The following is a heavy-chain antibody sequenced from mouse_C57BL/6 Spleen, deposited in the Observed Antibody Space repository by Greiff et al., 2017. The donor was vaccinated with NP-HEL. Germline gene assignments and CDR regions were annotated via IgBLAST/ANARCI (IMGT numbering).Heavy chain of an antibody. J-gene: IGHJ4*01. CDR3: ARIYYDYDDGYYYAMDY. V-gene: IGHV1-22*01. CDR2: INPNNGGT. Sequence: EVQLQQSGPELVKPGASVKMSCKASGYTFTDYNMHWVKQSHGKSLEWIGYINPNNGGTSYNQKFKGKATLTVNKSYSTAYLELRSLTSEDSAVYYCARIYYDYDDGYYYAMDYWGQGTSVTVSS. CDR1: GYTFTDYN. D-gene: IGHD2-4*01.